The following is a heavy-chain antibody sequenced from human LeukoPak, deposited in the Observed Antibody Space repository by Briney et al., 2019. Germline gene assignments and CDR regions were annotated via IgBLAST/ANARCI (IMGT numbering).Heavy chain of an antibody. CDR1: GFTFSSYS. J-gene: IGHJ4*02. D-gene: IGHD3-16*01. CDR3: AREGYDYAFDY. V-gene: IGHV3-48*04. Sequence: GGSLRLSCAASGFTFSSYSMNWVRQAPGKGLEWVSYISSSSSTIYYADSVKGRFSISRDNAKNSLYLQMNSLRAEDTAVYYCAREGYDYAFDYWGQGTLVTVSS. CDR2: ISSSSSTI.